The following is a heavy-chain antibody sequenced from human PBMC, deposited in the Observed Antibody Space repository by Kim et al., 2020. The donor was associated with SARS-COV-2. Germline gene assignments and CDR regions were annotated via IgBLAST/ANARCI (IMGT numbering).Heavy chain of an antibody. CDR3: ARGSAGITMIVVVRAYYYYVMDV. CDR1: GGSFSGYY. CDR2: INHSGST. D-gene: IGHD3-22*01. Sequence: SETLSLTCAVYGGSFSGYYWSWIRQPPGKGLEWIGEINHSGSTNYNPSLKSRVTISVDTSKNQFSLKLSSVTAADTAVYYCARGSAGITMIVVVRAYYYYVMDVWGQGTTVTVS. V-gene: IGHV4-34*01. J-gene: IGHJ6*02.